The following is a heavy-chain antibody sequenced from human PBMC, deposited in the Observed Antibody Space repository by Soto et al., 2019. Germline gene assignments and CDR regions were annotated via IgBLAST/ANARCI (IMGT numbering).Heavy chain of an antibody. V-gene: IGHV4-4*02. CDR3: ARASGNVDTAMVYYYYYMDV. D-gene: IGHD5-18*01. J-gene: IGHJ6*03. Sequence: PSETLSLTCAVSSGSISSSNWWSWVRQPPGKGLEWIGEIYHSGSTNYNPSLKSRVTISVDKSKNQFSLKLSSVTAADTAVYYCARASGNVDTAMVYYYYYMDVWGKGTTVTVSS. CDR2: IYHSGST. CDR1: SGSISSSNW.